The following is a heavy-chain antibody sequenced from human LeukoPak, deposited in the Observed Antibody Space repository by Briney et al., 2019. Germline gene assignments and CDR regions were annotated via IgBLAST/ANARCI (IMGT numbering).Heavy chain of an antibody. Sequence: ASVKVSCKASGGTFSSYAISWVRQAPGQGLEWMGGIIPIFGTANYAQKFQGRVTITADESTSTAYMELSSLRSEDTAVYYCAREGTRFATRDAFDIWGQGTMVTVSS. CDR3: AREGTRFATRDAFDI. CDR1: GGTFSSYA. CDR2: IIPIFGTA. V-gene: IGHV1-69*13. J-gene: IGHJ3*02. D-gene: IGHD2-15*01.